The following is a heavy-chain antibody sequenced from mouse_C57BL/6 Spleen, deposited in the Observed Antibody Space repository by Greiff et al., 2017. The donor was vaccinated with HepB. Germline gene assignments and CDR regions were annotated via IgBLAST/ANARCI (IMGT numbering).Heavy chain of an antibody. J-gene: IGHJ4*01. CDR1: GYTFTSYW. Sequence: QVQLQQPGAELVMPGASVKLSCKASGYTFTSYWMHWVKQRPGQGLEWIGEIDPSDSYTNYNQKFKGKSTLTVDKSSSTADMQLSSLTSEDSAVYYCARGGGAMDYWGQGTSVTVSS. V-gene: IGHV1-69*01. CDR3: ARGGGAMDY. CDR2: IDPSDSYT.